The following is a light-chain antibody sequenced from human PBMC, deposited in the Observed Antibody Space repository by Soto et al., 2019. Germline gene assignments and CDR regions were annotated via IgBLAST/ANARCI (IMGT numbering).Light chain of an antibody. CDR2: SAS. CDR3: HQGRHGALT. Sequence: IAMTQSPATLSVSPGERATLSCTASQSLSTELAWYQQKPGQPPSLLSYSASASASLVPARFNPGGCGSEFSLTTVWLQSGDFEVYYCHQGRHGALTFRQGARL. J-gene: IGKJ2*01. V-gene: IGKV3-15*01. CDR1: QSLSTE.